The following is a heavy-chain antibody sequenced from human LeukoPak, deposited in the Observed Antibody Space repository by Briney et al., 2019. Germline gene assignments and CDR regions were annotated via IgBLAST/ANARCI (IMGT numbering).Heavy chain of an antibody. V-gene: IGHV3-49*04. CDR2: IRSKTYRGTT. Sequence: PGRSLRLSCAGSGFTFDDHAMSWVRQAPGKGLEWVGFIRSKTYRGTTEYAASVKGRFTISRDDSKSITYLQMNSLKTEDTAVYFSTRGPIQLGLYYGMDVLGQGTTVTVSS. CDR1: GFTFDDHA. J-gene: IGHJ6*02. D-gene: IGHD5-18*01. CDR3: TRGPIQLGLYYGMDV.